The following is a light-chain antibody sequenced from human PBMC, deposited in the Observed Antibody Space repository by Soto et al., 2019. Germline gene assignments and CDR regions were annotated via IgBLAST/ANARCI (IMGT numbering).Light chain of an antibody. CDR2: EVN. Sequence: QSALTQPASVSGSPGQSITISCTGTSSDVGGYNYVSWCQQHPGKAPKLIIYEVNNRPSGVSSRFSGSKSGNTASLTISGLQAEDEADYYCTSYTSSSTYVFGTGTKVTVL. V-gene: IGLV2-14*01. J-gene: IGLJ1*01. CDR3: TSYTSSSTYV. CDR1: SSDVGGYNY.